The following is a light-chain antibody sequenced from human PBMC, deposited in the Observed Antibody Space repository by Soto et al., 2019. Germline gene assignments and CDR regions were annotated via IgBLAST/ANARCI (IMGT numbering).Light chain of an antibody. V-gene: IGLV3-21*02. CDR3: QVWDSSSDHVV. CDR2: DDS. CDR1: NIGSKS. J-gene: IGLJ2*01. Sequence: SYELTQPPSVSVAPGQTASITCGGNNIGSKSVHWYQHKPGQAPVLVVYDDSDRPSGIPERVSGSNSGNTATLTISRVEAGDEADYYCQVWDSSSDHVVFGGGTKVTVL.